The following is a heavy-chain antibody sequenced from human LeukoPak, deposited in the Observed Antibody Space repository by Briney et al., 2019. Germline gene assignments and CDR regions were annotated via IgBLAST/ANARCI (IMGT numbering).Heavy chain of an antibody. D-gene: IGHD3-22*01. V-gene: IGHV1-69*02. J-gene: IGHJ4*02. CDR1: GGTFSNYT. Sequence: ASVKVSCKASGGTFSNYTISWVRQAPGQGLEWMGRIIPILGIANYAQKFQGRVTITADKSTSTAYMELSSLRSEDTAVYYCARPYYYDSSGYQDYWGQGTLVTVSS. CDR3: ARPYYYDSSGYQDY. CDR2: IIPILGIA.